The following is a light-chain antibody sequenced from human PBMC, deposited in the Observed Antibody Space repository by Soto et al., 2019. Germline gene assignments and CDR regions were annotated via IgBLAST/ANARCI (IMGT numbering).Light chain of an antibody. CDR1: SSDVGGYHY. V-gene: IGLV2-8*01. CDR2: EVS. CDR3: SSYACSNNFLVV. Sequence: QSALTQPPSASGSPGQSVTISCTGTSSDVGGYHYVSWYQQHPGKAPKLMIYEVSKRPSGVPNRFSGYKSCNTAYLTVSGLQAEDEADYYCSSYACSNNFLVVFGGGTKLTVL. J-gene: IGLJ2*01.